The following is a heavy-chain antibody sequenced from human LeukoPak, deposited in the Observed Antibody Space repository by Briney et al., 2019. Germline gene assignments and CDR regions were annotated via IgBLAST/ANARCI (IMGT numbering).Heavy chain of an antibody. CDR2: IYYDGSNK. V-gene: IGHV3-33*01. Sequence: GGSLRLSCAASGFTFSGHGMHWVRQAPGEGLEWVALIYYDGSNKYYADSAKGRFTISRDNSKNTLYLQMNSLRAEDTAMYYCARGHSSGWYYFDYWGQGTLVTVSS. J-gene: IGHJ4*02. CDR1: GFTFSGHG. CDR3: ARGHSSGWYYFDY. D-gene: IGHD6-19*01.